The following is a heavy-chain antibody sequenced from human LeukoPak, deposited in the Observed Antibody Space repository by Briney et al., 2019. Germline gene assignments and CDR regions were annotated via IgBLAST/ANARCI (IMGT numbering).Heavy chain of an antibody. V-gene: IGHV1-2*02. J-gene: IGHJ4*02. D-gene: IGHD6-19*01. Sequence: ASVKVSCKASGYTFTGYYMHWVRQAPGQGLEWMGWINPNSGGTNYAQKFQGRVTMTRDTSISTAYMELSRLRSDDTAVCYCARVRIAVAGKYYFDYWGQGTLVTVSS. CDR1: GYTFTGYY. CDR3: ARVRIAVAGKYYFDY. CDR2: INPNSGGT.